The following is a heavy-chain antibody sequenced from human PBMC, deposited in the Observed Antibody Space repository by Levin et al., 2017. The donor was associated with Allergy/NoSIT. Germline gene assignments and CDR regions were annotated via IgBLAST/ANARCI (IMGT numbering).Heavy chain of an antibody. Sequence: SGPTLVKPTQTLTLTCTFSGFSLSTSGMCVSWIRQPPGKALEWLARIDWDDDKYYSTSLKTRLTISKDTSKNQVVLTMTNMDPVDTATYYCARTLPGTTPPVIYYYYYMDGWGKGTTVTVSS. D-gene: IGHD1/OR15-1a*01. V-gene: IGHV2-70*11. CDR1: GFSLSTSGMC. J-gene: IGHJ6*03. CDR3: ARTLPGTTPPVIYYYYYMDG. CDR2: IDWDDDK.